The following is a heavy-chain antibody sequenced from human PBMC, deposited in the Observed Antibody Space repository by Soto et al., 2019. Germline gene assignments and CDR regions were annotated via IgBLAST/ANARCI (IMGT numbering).Heavy chain of an antibody. CDR3: ARARMFSGAHHDY. J-gene: IGHJ4*02. CDR1: GYTFTNFG. V-gene: IGHV1-18*04. Sequence: QVHLVQSGAVVENPGASVKVSCKASGYTFTNFGINWVRQAPGQGLEWMGWITPYNGNANYPQKHQDRLTITTDTSTTPAYLELRSLRSDDTAVYFCARARMFSGAHHDYWGQGTRVTVSS. CDR2: ITPYNGNA. D-gene: IGHD1-26*01.